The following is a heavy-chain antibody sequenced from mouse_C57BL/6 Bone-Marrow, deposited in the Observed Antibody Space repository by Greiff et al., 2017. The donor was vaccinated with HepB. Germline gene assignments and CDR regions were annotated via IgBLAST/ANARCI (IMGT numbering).Heavy chain of an antibody. D-gene: IGHD2-2*01. CDR3: ARQGLLWLRRGFDY. J-gene: IGHJ2*01. CDR1: GFTFSSYG. Sequence: EVKLLESGGDLVKPGGSLKLSCAASGFTFSSYGMSWVRQTPDKRLEWVATISSGGSYTYYPDSVKGRFTISRDNAKNTLYLQMSSLKSEDTAMYYCARQGLLWLRRGFDYWGQGTTLTVSS. V-gene: IGHV5-6*01. CDR2: ISSGGSYT.